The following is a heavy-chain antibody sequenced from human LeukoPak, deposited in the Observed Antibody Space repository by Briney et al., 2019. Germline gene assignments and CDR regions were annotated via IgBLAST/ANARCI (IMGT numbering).Heavy chain of an antibody. V-gene: IGHV1-69*13. CDR3: AILHGYSSSWSQNFDY. CDR2: IIPIFGTA. CDR1: GGTFSSYA. D-gene: IGHD6-13*01. J-gene: IGHJ4*02. Sequence: SVKVSCKASGGTFSSYAISWVRQAPGQGLEWMGGIIPIFGTANYAQKFQGRVTVTADESPSTAYMELSSLRSENTAVYYCAILHGYSSSWSQNFDYWGQGTLVTVSS.